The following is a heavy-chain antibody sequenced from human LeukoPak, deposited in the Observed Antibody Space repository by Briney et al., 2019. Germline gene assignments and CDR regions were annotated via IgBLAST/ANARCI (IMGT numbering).Heavy chain of an antibody. D-gene: IGHD6-6*01. CDR3: ARDEGLYSTSPSLFDY. J-gene: IGHJ4*02. Sequence: GGSLRLSCAASGFTFSSYAMSWVRQAPGKGLEWVAVISYDGSNKYYADSVKGRFTISRDNSKNTLYLQMNSLRAEDTAVYYCARDEGLYSTSPSLFDYWGQGTLVTVSS. V-gene: IGHV3-30*01. CDR1: GFTFSSYA. CDR2: ISYDGSNK.